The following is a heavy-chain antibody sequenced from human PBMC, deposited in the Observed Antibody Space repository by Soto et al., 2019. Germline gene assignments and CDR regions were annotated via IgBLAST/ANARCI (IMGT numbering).Heavy chain of an antibody. CDR2: VSAYNGDT. J-gene: IGHJ6*02. D-gene: IGHD2-2*01. CDR1: GYTFTNYG. Sequence: ASVKVSCKASGYTFTNYGISWVRQAPGQGLEWMGWVSAYNGDTNYEQKVQGRVTMTTDTSTSTAYMELGSLRSDDTAVYYCARSPDIVGVSGSAEGVDVWGQGTTVTVSS. V-gene: IGHV1-18*04. CDR3: ARSPDIVGVSGSAEGVDV.